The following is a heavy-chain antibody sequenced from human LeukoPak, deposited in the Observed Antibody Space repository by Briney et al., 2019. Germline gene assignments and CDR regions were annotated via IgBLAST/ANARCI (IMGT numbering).Heavy chain of an antibody. D-gene: IGHD3-16*01. V-gene: IGHV1-18*04. CDR1: GYTFTSYG. CDR3: ARGGRLGELFSPDY. J-gene: IGHJ4*02. Sequence: AASVKVSCKASGYTFTSYGITWVRQSPGQGLEWMGWISTYNGNTNYAQNLQGRVTMTTDTSTSTAYMELRSLRSDDTAVYYCARGGRLGELFSPDYWGQGTLVTVSS. CDR2: ISTYNGNT.